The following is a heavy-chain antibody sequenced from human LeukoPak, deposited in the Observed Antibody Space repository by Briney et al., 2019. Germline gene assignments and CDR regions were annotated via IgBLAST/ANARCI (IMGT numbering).Heavy chain of an antibody. CDR1: GGSISSSSYY. CDR2: IYYSGST. Sequence: SETLSLTCTVSGGSISSSSYYWGWIRQPPGKGLEWIGSIYYSGSTYYSSSLKSRVTISVDTSKNQFSLKLSSVTAADTAVYYCASQTESYDSSDYLPDYWGQGTLVTVSS. CDR3: ASQTESYDSSDYLPDY. V-gene: IGHV4-39*01. D-gene: IGHD3-22*01. J-gene: IGHJ4*02.